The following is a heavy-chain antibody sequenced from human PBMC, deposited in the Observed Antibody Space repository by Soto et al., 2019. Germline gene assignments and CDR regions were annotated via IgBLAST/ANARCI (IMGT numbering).Heavy chain of an antibody. D-gene: IGHD4-17*01. J-gene: IGHJ4*02. V-gene: IGHV6-1*01. CDR3: ASEGAASTDYGGNIDY. CDR1: GDSVSSNRAA. Sequence: QVQLQQSGPGLVKPSQTLSLTCAISGDSVSSNRAAWNWIRQSPSRGLEWLGGTYYRSKWYDDYAVSVKGRITINTDTSKNQFSLHLNFVTPEDTAVYYCASEGAASTDYGGNIDYWGPGTLVTVSS. CDR2: TYYRSKWYD.